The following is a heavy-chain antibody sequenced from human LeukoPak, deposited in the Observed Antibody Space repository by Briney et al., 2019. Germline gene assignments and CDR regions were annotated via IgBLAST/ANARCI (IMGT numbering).Heavy chain of an antibody. D-gene: IGHD6-13*01. CDR1: GFTFSNAW. J-gene: IGHJ4*02. V-gene: IGHV3-11*04. Sequence: GGSLRLSCAASGFTFSNAWMSWVRQAPGKGLEWVSYISSSGSTIYYADSVKGRFTISRDNAKNSLYLQMNSLRAEDTAVYYCARDLGLLAAAGIDYWGQGTLVTVSS. CDR3: ARDLGLLAAAGIDY. CDR2: ISSSGSTI.